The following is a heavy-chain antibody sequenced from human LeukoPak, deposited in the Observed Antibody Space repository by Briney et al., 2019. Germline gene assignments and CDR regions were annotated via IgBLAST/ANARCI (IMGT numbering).Heavy chain of an antibody. CDR3: ARSLRYFDWLLPPVHY. CDR2: ISADNGNT. Sequence: ASVKVSCKASGYIFNKYGVSWVRQAPGQGLEWMGWISADNGNTNYVQKLQGRVTMTTDTSTTTAYMELRSLRSDDTAVYYCARSLRYFDWLLPPVHYWGQGTLVTVSS. J-gene: IGHJ4*02. V-gene: IGHV1-18*01. CDR1: GYIFNKYG. D-gene: IGHD3-9*01.